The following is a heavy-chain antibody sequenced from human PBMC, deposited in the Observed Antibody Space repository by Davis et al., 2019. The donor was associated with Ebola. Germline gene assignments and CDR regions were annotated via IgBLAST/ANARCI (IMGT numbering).Heavy chain of an antibody. CDR2: TYYSGNT. J-gene: IGHJ4*02. V-gene: IGHV4-39*01. D-gene: IGHD4-17*01. Sequence: GSLRLSCTVSGGSISSSSYYWGWIRQPPGKGLEWIGSTYYSGNTYYNPSLKSRVTISADTPKKQFSLKLSSVSAADTAVYYCARHPTTVPYFDYWGQGTLVTVSS. CDR3: ARHPTTVPYFDY. CDR1: GGSISSSSYY.